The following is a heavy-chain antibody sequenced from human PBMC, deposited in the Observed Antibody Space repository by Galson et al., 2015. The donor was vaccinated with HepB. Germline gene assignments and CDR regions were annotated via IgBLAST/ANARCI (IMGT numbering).Heavy chain of an antibody. CDR1: GFTFSSYW. D-gene: IGHD5-12*01. CDR2: INSDGSST. V-gene: IGHV3-74*01. CDR3: ARVGSGYHFDH. Sequence: SLRLSCAASGFTFSSYWMHWVRQAPGKGLVWVSRINSDGSSTSYADSVKGRFTISRDNAKNTLYLQMNSLRAEDTAVYYCARVGSGYHFDHWGQGTLVTVSS. J-gene: IGHJ4*02.